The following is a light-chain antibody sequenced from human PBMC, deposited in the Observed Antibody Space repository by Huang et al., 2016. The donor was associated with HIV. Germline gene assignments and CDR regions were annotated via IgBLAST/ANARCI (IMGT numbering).Light chain of an antibody. J-gene: IGKJ1*01. CDR1: QSLVYSDGNMY. Sequence: DVVMTQSPLSLPVTLGQSASISCRSSQSLVYSDGNMYLNWFQQRPGHSPRRLIYKVSNRDSGVPDRFSGSGSGTDFTLKISRVEAEDVGIYYCMQGTHWPWTFGQGTKVEIK. CDR2: KVS. V-gene: IGKV2-30*01. CDR3: MQGTHWPWT.